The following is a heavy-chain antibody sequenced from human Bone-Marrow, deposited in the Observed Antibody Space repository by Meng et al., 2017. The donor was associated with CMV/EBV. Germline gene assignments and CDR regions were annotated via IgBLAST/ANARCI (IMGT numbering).Heavy chain of an antibody. Sequence: NFGVSWVRQAPGQGLEFMGWISEYNGNTNYAQNLQGRVTLTTDSSTNTAFMELRGLRSGDTAVYYCARGGMMWRSGIVVEPATAFDFWGQGTLVTVSS. V-gene: IGHV1-18*01. J-gene: IGHJ4*02. CDR1: NFG. CDR2: ISEYNGNT. CDR3: ARGGMMWRSGIVVEPATAFDF. D-gene: IGHD2-2*01.